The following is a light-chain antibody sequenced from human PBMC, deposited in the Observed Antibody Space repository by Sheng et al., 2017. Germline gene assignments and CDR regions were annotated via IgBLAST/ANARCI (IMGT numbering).Light chain of an antibody. CDR2: DTS. Sequence: EIVMTQSPATLSMSPGERATLSCRASQSVKNNLAWYQQKPGQTPRLLISDTSNRATGIPPRFSGSGSGTDFTLTINSLETEDFAVYFCQQRSNWPPTFGPGTKVDI. CDR1: QSVKNN. J-gene: IGKJ3*01. CDR3: QQRSNWPPT. V-gene: IGKV3-11*01.